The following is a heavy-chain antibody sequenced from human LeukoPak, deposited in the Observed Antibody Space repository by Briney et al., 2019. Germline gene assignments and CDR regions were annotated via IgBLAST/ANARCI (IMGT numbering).Heavy chain of an antibody. J-gene: IGHJ4*02. V-gene: IGHV1-18*01. Sequence: ASVNVSCKASGYTFPSYCISGVRQAPAQGLAGVGWISAYSGNTNYAQKLQGRVTMTTDTTTSTAYMELRSLRSDDTAVYYCARVSGPSFYYDSRGYYYPTYYWGQGTLVTVSS. D-gene: IGHD3-22*01. CDR2: ISAYSGNT. CDR1: GYTFPSYC. CDR3: ARVSGPSFYYDSRGYYYPTYY.